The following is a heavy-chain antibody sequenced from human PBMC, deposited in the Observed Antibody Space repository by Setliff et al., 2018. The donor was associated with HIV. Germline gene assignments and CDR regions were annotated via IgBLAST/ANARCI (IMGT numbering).Heavy chain of an antibody. V-gene: IGHV3-9*01. Sequence: GGSLRLSCAASGFIFDDYAMHWVRQAPGKGLEWVSGISWNSGSIGYADSVKGRFTISRDNAKNSLYLQMNSLRAEDTAVYYCARDGGGAFDIWGQGTMVTVSS. J-gene: IGHJ3*02. CDR3: ARDGGGAFDI. CDR1: GFIFDDYA. CDR2: ISWNSGSI.